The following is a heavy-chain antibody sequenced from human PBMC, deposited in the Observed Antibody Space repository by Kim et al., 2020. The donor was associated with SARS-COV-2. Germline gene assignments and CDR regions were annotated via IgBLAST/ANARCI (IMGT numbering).Heavy chain of an antibody. CDR3: ASAGMGRGVIRKYFQH. D-gene: IGHD3-10*01. Sequence: SETLSLTCAVYGGSFSGYYWSWIRQPPGKGLEWIGEINHSGSTNYNPSLKSRVTISVDTSKNQFSLKLSSVTAADTAVYYCASAGMGRGVIRKYFQHWG. CDR1: GGSFSGYY. V-gene: IGHV4-34*01. CDR2: INHSGST. J-gene: IGHJ1*01.